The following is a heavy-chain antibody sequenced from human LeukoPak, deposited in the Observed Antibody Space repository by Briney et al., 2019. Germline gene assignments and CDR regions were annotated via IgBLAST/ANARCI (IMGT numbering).Heavy chain of an antibody. CDR1: GGSISSGGYY. J-gene: IGHJ5*02. V-gene: IGHV4-31*03. D-gene: IGHD2-21*02. CDR2: IYYSGST. Sequence: SQTLSLTCTVSGGSISSGGYYWSWIRQHPGKGLEWIGYIYYSGSTYYNPSLKSRVTISVDTSKNQFSLKLSSVTAADTAVYYCARMVVTAINWFDPWGQGTLVTVSS. CDR3: ARMVVTAINWFDP.